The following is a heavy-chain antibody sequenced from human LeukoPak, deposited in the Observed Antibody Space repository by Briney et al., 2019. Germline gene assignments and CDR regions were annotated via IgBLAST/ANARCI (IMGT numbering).Heavy chain of an antibody. CDR2: ITWNSGDI. CDR3: AKDTCSSTSCSNDY. J-gene: IGHJ4*02. Sequence: GGSLRLSCAASGFTFDDYAMHWVRQAPGKGLEWVSGITWNSGDIGYADSVKGRFTISRDNAKNSLYLQMNSLRAEDTALYYCAKDTCSSTSCSNDYWGQGSLVTVSS. V-gene: IGHV3-9*01. CDR1: GFTFDDYA. D-gene: IGHD2-2*01.